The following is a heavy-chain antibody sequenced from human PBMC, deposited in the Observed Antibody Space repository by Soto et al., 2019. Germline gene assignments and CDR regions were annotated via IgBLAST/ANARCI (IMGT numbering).Heavy chain of an antibody. J-gene: IGHJ6*02. V-gene: IGHV6-1*01. CDR3: ARIHSSSSSDMDV. Sequence: SQPLTLTCAIPGDSVSSNSAAWNWIRQSTSRGLEWLGRTYYRSKWYYVYAVSVKSRITIKPDTSKNQFSLQLNSVTPEDTAVYYCARIHSSSSSDMDVWGQGTTVTVSS. CDR1: GDSVSSNSAA. CDR2: TYYRSKWYY. D-gene: IGHD6-6*01.